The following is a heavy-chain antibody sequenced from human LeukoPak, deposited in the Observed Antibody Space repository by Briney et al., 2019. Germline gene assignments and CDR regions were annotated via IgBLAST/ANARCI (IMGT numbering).Heavy chain of an antibody. Sequence: SGGSLRLSCAASGFTFSSHAMHWVRQAPGKGLEWVAVISYDGRNKDYADSMKARFTISRDNSKNTLYLQMNSLRAEDTAVFYCARSAGDPHAFDVWGQGTMVTVSS. CDR1: GFTFSSHA. CDR2: ISYDGRNK. V-gene: IGHV3-30*04. J-gene: IGHJ3*01. D-gene: IGHD4-17*01. CDR3: ARSAGDPHAFDV.